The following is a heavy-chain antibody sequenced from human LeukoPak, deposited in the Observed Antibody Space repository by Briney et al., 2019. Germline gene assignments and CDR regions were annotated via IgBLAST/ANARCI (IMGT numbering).Heavy chain of an antibody. CDR3: ARGGVAVATLKTIDY. CDR1: GYTFTNYY. D-gene: IGHD6-19*01. V-gene: IGHV1-46*01. Sequence: ASVKVSCKASGYTFTNYYMYWVRQAPGQGLEWMGIINPSGGSTSYAQKFQGRVTMTRDTSTTTVYMELSSLRSADTAVYYCARGGVAVATLKTIDYWGQGTLVTVSS. J-gene: IGHJ4*02. CDR2: INPSGGST.